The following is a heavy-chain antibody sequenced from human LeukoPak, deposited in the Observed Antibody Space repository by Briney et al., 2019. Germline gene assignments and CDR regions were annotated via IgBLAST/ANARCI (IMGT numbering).Heavy chain of an antibody. D-gene: IGHD2-2*01. CDR3: ARGQLLLSNWFDP. CDR2: IIPIFGTA. CDR1: GGTFSSYA. J-gene: IGHJ5*02. Sequence: SVKVSCKASGGTFSSYAISWVRQAPGQGLEWMGGIIPIFGTANYAQKFQGRVTITTDESTSTAYMELSSLRSEDTAVYYCARGQLLLSNWFDPWGQGTPVTVSS. V-gene: IGHV1-69*05.